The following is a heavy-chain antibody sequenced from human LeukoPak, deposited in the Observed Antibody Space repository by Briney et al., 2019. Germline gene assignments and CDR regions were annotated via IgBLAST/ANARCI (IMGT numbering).Heavy chain of an antibody. CDR1: GFSFSSDG. J-gene: IGHJ4*02. Sequence: GGSLRLSCAASGFSFSSDGMHWVRQAPGKGLEWVAFIRYDGSNKYYADSVKGRFTISRDNSKNTLYLQMNSLRAGDTAVYYCAKPHFDDWGQGTLVTVSS. CDR3: AKPHFDD. CDR2: IRYDGSNK. V-gene: IGHV3-30*02.